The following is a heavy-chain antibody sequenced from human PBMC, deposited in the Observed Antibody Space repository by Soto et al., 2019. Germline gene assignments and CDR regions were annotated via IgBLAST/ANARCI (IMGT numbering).Heavy chain of an antibody. J-gene: IGHJ4*02. CDR1: GFSISTSGVG. D-gene: IGHD1-7*01. Sequence: QITLKESGPTLVAPTQTLTLTCTLSGFSISTSGVGVGWIRQPPGKALEWLAVIYWDDDKRYSPSLRNRLTVRKDNSKNQVALAVTNMDPVDTATYYCAHRQIHSGNWDCGVLDYWGPGTLVTVSA. CDR3: AHRQIHSGNWDCGVLDY. CDR2: IYWDDDK. V-gene: IGHV2-5*02.